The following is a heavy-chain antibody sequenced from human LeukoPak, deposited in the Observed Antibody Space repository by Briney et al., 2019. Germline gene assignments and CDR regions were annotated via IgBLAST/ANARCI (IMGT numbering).Heavy chain of an antibody. CDR2: IYTSGST. V-gene: IGHV4-4*07. CDR1: GGSISSYY. CDR3: ARDIYGGNSYYFDY. J-gene: IGHJ4*02. Sequence: KTSETLSLTCTVSGGSISSYYWSWIRQPAGKGLEWIGRIYTSGSTNYNPSLKSRVTMSVDTSKNQFSLKLSSVTAADTAVYYCARDIYGGNSYYFDYWGQGTLVTVSS. D-gene: IGHD4-23*01.